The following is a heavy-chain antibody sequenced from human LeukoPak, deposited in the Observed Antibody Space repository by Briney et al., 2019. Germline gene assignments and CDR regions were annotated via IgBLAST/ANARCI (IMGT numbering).Heavy chain of an antibody. CDR1: GFTFSTYA. V-gene: IGHV3-23*01. J-gene: IGHJ6*02. Sequence: PGGSLRLSCAASGFTFSTYAINWVRQAPGKGLEWVSAISGSGGSTYYADSVKGRFTISRDNSKNTLYLQMNSLRAEDTAVYYCAKDPYYGSGSYYPYYGMDVWGQGTTVTVSS. CDR3: AKDPYYGSGSYYPYYGMDV. D-gene: IGHD3-10*01. CDR2: ISGSGGST.